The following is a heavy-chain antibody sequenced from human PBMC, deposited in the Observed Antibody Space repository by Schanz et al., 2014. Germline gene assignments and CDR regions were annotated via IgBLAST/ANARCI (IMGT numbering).Heavy chain of an antibody. CDR3: ARGPLCTSP. Sequence: QVHLVQSGAEVKKPGSSVKVSCKASGYTFTGYYMHWVRQAPGQGLEWMGWINPNSGTTNYAQKFQGWVTMTRDTSISTAYMELSRLKSDDTAVYYCARGPLCTSPWGQGTLVTGSA. J-gene: IGHJ5*02. CDR1: GYTFTGYY. CDR2: INPNSGTT. V-gene: IGHV1-2*04. D-gene: IGHD2-8*01.